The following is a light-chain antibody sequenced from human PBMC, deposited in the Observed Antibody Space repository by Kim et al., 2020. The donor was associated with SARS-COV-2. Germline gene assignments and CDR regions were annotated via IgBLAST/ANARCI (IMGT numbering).Light chain of an antibody. CDR3: QQYNSYSPWT. V-gene: IGKV1-5*03. CDR1: QSISGL. Sequence: DIQMTQSPSTLSASVGDRVTITCRASQSISGLLAWYQQRPGKAPKLLIYKASTLESGVPLRFSGSGSGTEFTLTISSLQPDDFATYYCQQYNSYSPWTFGQGTKVDIK. CDR2: KAS. J-gene: IGKJ1*01.